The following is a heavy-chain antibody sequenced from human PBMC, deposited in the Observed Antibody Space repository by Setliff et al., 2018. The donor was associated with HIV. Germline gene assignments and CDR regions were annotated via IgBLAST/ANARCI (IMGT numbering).Heavy chain of an antibody. J-gene: IGHJ4*02. CDR3: VRAAAGLDV. CDR1: GFSLSDYY. CDR2: TRNRANNYIT. V-gene: IGHV3-72*01. Sequence: QPGGSLRLSCAVSGFSLSDYYMDWVRQAPGKGLEWVGRTRNRANNYITDYATSVQGRFTISRDYSQDSLFLQMDNLETEDTAVYYCVRAAAGLDVWSQGTRVTVSS.